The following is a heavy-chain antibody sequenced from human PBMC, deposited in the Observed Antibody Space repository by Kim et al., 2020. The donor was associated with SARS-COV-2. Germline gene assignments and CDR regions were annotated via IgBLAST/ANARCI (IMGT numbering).Heavy chain of an antibody. CDR2: INHSGST. Sequence: SETLSLTCAVYGGSFSGYYWSWIRQPPGKGLEWIGEINHSGSTNYNPSLKSRVTISVDTSKNQFSLKLSSVTAADTAVYYCARGRARLPSYYYYGMDVWGQGTTVTVSS. J-gene: IGHJ6*02. CDR1: GGSFSGYY. V-gene: IGHV4-34*01. CDR3: ARGRARLPSYYYYGMDV.